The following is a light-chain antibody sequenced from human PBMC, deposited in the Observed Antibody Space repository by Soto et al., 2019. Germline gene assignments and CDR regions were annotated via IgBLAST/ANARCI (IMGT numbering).Light chain of an antibody. CDR2: AAS. CDR3: QQYAHWPLT. Sequence: EKVMTQSPAILPVSPGERATLSCRASQTVYSNLAWYQHRPGQAPRLLIFAASTRATGVPDRFSGSGSGREFTLTIGSLQSENFGIYYCQQYAHWPLTFGSGTKVEI. CDR1: QTVYSN. V-gene: IGKV3-15*01. J-gene: IGKJ4*01.